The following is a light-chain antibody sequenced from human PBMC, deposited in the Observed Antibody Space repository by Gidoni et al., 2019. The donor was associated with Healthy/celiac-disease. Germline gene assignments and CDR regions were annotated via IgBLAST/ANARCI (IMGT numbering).Light chain of an antibody. CDR1: KLGDKY. J-gene: IGLJ2*01. V-gene: IGLV3-1*01. CDR2: QDS. CDR3: QAWDSSTVV. Sequence: SYQLTLPPSVSVSPGQTASITCSGDKLGDKYACWYQQKPGKSPVLVIYQDSKRPSGTPELFSGSNSGNTATLTISGTQAMDEAYYYCQAWDSSTVVFGGGTKLTVL.